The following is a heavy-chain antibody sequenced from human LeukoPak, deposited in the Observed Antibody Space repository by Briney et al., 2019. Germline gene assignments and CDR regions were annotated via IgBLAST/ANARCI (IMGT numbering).Heavy chain of an antibody. J-gene: IGHJ6*03. CDR1: GFTFSAYG. CDR2: IRYDGSNK. D-gene: IGHD3-10*01. CDR3: ARDGVPKAYYYYYMDV. Sequence: GGSLRLSCAASGFTFSAYGMHWVRQAPGKGLEWVAFIRYDGSNKYYADSVKGRFTISRDNSKNTLYLQMNSLRTEDTAVYYCARDGVPKAYYYYYMDVWGKGTTVTISS. V-gene: IGHV3-30*02.